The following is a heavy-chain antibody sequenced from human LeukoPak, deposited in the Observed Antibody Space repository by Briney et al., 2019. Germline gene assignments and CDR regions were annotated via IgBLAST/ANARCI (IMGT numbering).Heavy chain of an antibody. CDR3: ARAYCSSTSCYGNDY. D-gene: IGHD2-2*01. CDR1: GDSISSSNW. CDR2: IYHSGST. J-gene: IGHJ4*02. V-gene: IGHV4-4*02. Sequence: SETLSLTCAVSGDSISSSNWWSWVRQPPGKGLEWIGEIYHSGSTNYNPSLKSRVTISVDKSKNQFSLKLSSVTAADTAVYYCARAYCSSTSCYGNDYWGQGTLVTVSS.